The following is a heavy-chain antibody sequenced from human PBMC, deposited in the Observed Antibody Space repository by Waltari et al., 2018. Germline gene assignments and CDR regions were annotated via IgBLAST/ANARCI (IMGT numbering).Heavy chain of an antibody. CDR2: ISSSTNTI. CDR3: ARDYGSGSYFDY. V-gene: IGHV3-48*01. D-gene: IGHD3-10*01. Sequence: EVQLVESGGGLVQPGGSLRLSCAASGFTFSRYTMTWVRQAPGKGLEWVSYISSSTNTIYYADSVKGRFTISRDNAKSSLYLQMNSLRAEDTAVYYCARDYGSGSYFDYWGQGTLVTVSS. J-gene: IGHJ4*02. CDR1: GFTFSRYT.